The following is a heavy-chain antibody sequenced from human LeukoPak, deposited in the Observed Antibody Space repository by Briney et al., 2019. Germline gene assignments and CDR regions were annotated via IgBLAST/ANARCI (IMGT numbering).Heavy chain of an antibody. CDR1: GYTFTGYY. V-gene: IGHV1-2*05. D-gene: IGHD3-22*01. CDR3: ARENDSSGYYHPSFDY. Sequence: ASVKVSCKASGYTFTGYYMHWVRQAPGQGLEWMGRINPNSGGTNYAQMFQGRVTMTRDTSISTAYMELSRLRSNDTGVYYCARENDSSGYYHPSFDYWGQGTLVTVSS. J-gene: IGHJ4*02. CDR2: INPNSGGT.